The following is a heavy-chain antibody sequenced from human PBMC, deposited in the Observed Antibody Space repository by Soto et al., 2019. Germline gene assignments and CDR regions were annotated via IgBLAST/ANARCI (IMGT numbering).Heavy chain of an antibody. Sequence: QVQLQESGPGLVKPSGTLSLTCAVSSGSISSSNWWSWVRQPPGKGREWMGEIYHSGSTNYNPSLMSRVTISVDKSKNQFSLKLSSVTAADTAVYYCARDRAARVPYSSGLLDIWGQGTMVTVSS. J-gene: IGHJ3*02. D-gene: IGHD6-19*01. CDR1: SGSISSSNW. CDR2: IYHSGST. V-gene: IGHV4-4*02. CDR3: ARDRAARVPYSSGLLDI.